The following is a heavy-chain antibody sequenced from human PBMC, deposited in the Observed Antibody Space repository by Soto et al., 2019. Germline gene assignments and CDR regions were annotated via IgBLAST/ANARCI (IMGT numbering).Heavy chain of an antibody. CDR1: GYTFTSYG. Sequence: ASVKVSCKASGYTFTSYGISWVRQAPGQGLEWMGWISAYNGNTNYAQKLQGRVTMTTDTSTSTAYMELRSLRSDDTAVYYCARVYYDSSGCWTMYSYYFDYWGQGTLVSVSS. V-gene: IGHV1-18*01. D-gene: IGHD3-22*01. CDR2: ISAYNGNT. J-gene: IGHJ4*02. CDR3: ARVYYDSSGCWTMYSYYFDY.